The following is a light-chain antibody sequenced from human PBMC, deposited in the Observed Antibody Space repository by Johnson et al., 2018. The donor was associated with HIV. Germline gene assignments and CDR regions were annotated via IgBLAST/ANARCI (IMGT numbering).Light chain of an antibody. CDR1: SSNIGNNY. V-gene: IGLV1-51*02. Sequence: QSVLTQPPSVSAAPGQKVTISCSGSSSNIGNNYVSWYQQLPGTAPKLLIYEKNKRPSGIPDRFSASKSGTSATLDITGLQTGDEADSYCATWDSSLGAHYVFGTGTKVTVL. CDR2: EKN. J-gene: IGLJ1*01. CDR3: ATWDSSLGAHYV.